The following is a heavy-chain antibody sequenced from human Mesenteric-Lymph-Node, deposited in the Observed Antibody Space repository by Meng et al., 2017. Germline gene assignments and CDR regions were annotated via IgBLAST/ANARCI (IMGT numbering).Heavy chain of an antibody. CDR2: ISSNGGST. J-gene: IGHJ4*02. CDR1: GFTFSSYG. D-gene: IGHD3-10*01. V-gene: IGHV3-64*02. Sequence: EVMLVESGEGLVQPGGSLRLSCAASGFTFSSYGMHWVRQAPGKGLEYVSSISSNGGSTYYADSVKGRFTISRDNSKNTLYLQMGSLKAEDMAVYYCARVSDSGSYFDYWGQGTLVTVSS. CDR3: ARVSDSGSYFDY.